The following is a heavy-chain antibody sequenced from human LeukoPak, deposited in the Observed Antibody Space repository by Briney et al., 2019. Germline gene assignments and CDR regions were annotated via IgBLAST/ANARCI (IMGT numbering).Heavy chain of an antibody. Sequence: PGGSLRLSCAASGFTFSSYTMNWVRQAPGKGLEWVSYISSSSSPIYYADSVKGRFTISRDNAKHSLYLQMNSVRAEDTAVYYCARWGVPIHYYYMDVWGKGTTVTVSS. CDR1: GFTFSSYT. D-gene: IGHD3-16*01. V-gene: IGHV3-48*01. CDR3: ARWGVPIHYYYMDV. CDR2: ISSSSSPI. J-gene: IGHJ6*03.